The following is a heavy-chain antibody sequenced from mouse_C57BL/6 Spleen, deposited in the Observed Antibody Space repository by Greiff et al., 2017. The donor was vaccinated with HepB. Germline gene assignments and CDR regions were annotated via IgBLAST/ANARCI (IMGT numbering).Heavy chain of an antibody. Sequence: VQLKQSGAELVRPGASVKLSCTASGFNIKDDYMHWVKQRPEQGLEWIGWIDPENGDTEYASKFQGKATITADTSSNTAYLQLSSLTSEDTAVYYCTTYGLLPDYWGQGTTLTVSS. J-gene: IGHJ2*01. CDR1: GFNIKDDY. CDR3: TTYGLLPDY. V-gene: IGHV14-4*01. CDR2: IDPENGDT. D-gene: IGHD2-3*01.